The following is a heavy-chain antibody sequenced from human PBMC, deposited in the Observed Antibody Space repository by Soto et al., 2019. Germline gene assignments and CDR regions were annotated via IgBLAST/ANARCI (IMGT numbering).Heavy chain of an antibody. D-gene: IGHD2-15*01. J-gene: IGHJ5*02. Sequence: ASVKVSCKASGYTFTSYDINWVRQATGQGLEWMGWMNPNSGNTGYAQKFQGRVTMTRNTSISTAYMELSSLRSEDTAVYYCARGIVVVVAATPFDPCGQGTLVTVSS. CDR1: GYTFTSYD. CDR3: ARGIVVVVAATPFDP. V-gene: IGHV1-8*01. CDR2: MNPNSGNT.